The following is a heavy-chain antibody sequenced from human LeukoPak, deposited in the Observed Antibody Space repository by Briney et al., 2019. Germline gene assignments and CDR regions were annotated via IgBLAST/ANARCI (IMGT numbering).Heavy chain of an antibody. CDR1: GFNFSSYA. Sequence: PGGSLRLSCAASGFNFSSYAMHWVRQAPGKGLEWVAVISYDGSNKYYADSVKGRFTISRDNSKNTLYLQMNTPRAEDTAVYYCARADIVVVPAALDYWGQGTLVTVSS. V-gene: IGHV3-30*01. CDR2: ISYDGSNK. D-gene: IGHD2-2*01. J-gene: IGHJ4*02. CDR3: ARADIVVVPAALDY.